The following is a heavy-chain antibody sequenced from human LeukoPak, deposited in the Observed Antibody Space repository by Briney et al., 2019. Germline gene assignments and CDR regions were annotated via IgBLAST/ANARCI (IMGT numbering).Heavy chain of an antibody. CDR1: GGSVNSGTYY. J-gene: IGHJ6*03. D-gene: IGHD2-2*01. V-gene: IGHV4-39*07. Sequence: NPSETLSLTCTVSGGSVNSGTYYWSWIRQPPGKGLEWIGNIYYSGSAYYNPSLKSRVTMSVDTSKNQFSLKLSSVTAADTAVYYCARSGYCSSTSCYYYYYYMDVWGKGTTVTVSS. CDR3: ARSGYCSSTSCYYYYYYMDV. CDR2: IYYSGSA.